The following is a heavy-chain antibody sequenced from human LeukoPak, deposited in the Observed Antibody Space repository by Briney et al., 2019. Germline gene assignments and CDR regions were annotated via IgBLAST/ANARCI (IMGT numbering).Heavy chain of an antibody. Sequence: ASVKVSCKASGYTFTSYDINWVRQDPGQGLEWMGWISAYNGNTNYAQKLQGRVTMTTDTSTSTAYMELRSLRSDDTAVYYCARDQNDYDILTGYLYVPDAFDIWGQGTMVTVSS. CDR2: ISAYNGNT. J-gene: IGHJ3*02. CDR1: GYTFTSYD. D-gene: IGHD3-9*01. V-gene: IGHV1-18*01. CDR3: ARDQNDYDILTGYLYVPDAFDI.